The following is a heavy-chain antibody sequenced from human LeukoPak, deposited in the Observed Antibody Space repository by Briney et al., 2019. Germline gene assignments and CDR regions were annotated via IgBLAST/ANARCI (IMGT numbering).Heavy chain of an antibody. J-gene: IGHJ4*02. CDR1: GGSISSSSYY. Sequence: SETLSLTCTLSGGSISSSSYYWGWIRQPPGKGLEWIGSIYYNGGTYYNPSPKSRVTISVDTSKNQFSLKLRSVTAADTAVYYCARLPRSDIAVAGPIDYWGQGTLVTVSS. CDR3: ARLPRSDIAVAGPIDY. CDR2: IYYNGGT. V-gene: IGHV4-39*01. D-gene: IGHD6-19*01.